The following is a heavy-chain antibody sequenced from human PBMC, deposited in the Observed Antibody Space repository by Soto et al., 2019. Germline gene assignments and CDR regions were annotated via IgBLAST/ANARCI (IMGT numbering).Heavy chain of an antibody. CDR3: ARAGYCSSTSCSDDAFDI. CDR1: GFTFSSYS. V-gene: IGHV3-21*01. CDR2: ISSSSSYI. D-gene: IGHD2-2*01. J-gene: IGHJ3*02. Sequence: GGSLRLSCAASGFTFSSYSMNWVRQAPGKGLEWVSSISSSSSYIYYADSVKGRFTISRDNAKNSLYLQMNSLRAEDTAVYYGARAGYCSSTSCSDDAFDIWGQGTMVTVSS.